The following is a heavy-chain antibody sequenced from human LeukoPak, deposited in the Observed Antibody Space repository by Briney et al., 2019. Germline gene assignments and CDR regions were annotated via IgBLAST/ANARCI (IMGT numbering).Heavy chain of an antibody. Sequence: GGSLRLSCAASGFTFSSYEMNWVRQAPGKGLVWVSRIKGDGSSILYADSVEGRFIISRDNTKNTLYLQMHSLRAEDTAVHYCARGETVSSWSTFDYWGQGTLVTVSS. CDR2: IKGDGSSI. D-gene: IGHD6-13*01. J-gene: IGHJ4*02. CDR3: ARGETVSSWSTFDY. V-gene: IGHV3-74*01. CDR1: GFTFSSYE.